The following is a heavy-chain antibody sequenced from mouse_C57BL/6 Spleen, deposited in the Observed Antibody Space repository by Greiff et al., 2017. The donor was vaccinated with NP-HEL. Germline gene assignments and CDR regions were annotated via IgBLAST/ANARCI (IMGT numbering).Heavy chain of an antibody. D-gene: IGHD3-3*01. Sequence: EVKLVESEGGLVQPGSSMKLSCTASGFTFSDYYMAWVRQVPEKGLEWVANINYDGSSTYYLDSLKSRFIISRDNATNILYLQMSSLKSEDTATYYCARDGGDVDFDYWGQGTTLTVSS. J-gene: IGHJ2*01. CDR1: GFTFSDYY. V-gene: IGHV5-16*01. CDR2: INYDGSST. CDR3: ARDGGDVDFDY.